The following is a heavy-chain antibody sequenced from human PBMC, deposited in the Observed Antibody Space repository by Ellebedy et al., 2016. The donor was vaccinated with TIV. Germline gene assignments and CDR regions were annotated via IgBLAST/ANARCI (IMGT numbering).Heavy chain of an antibody. CDR1: GYTLTELS. J-gene: IGHJ4*02. CDR3: ATDVCSSTSCLTGFDY. V-gene: IGHV1-24*01. CDR2: FDPEDGET. D-gene: IGHD2-2*01. Sequence: ASVKVSXXVSGYTLTELSMHWVRQAPGKGLEWVGGFDPEDGETIYAQKFQGRVTMTEDTSTDTAYMELSSLRSEDTAVYYCATDVCSSTSCLTGFDYWGQGTLVTVSS.